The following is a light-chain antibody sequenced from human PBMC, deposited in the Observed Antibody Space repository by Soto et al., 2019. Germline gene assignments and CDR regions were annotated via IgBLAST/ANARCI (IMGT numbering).Light chain of an antibody. J-gene: IGKJ1*01. CDR1: QSVTSSH. CDR3: QQYGSSRT. Sequence: EIVLTQSPGTLSLSPGERATLSCRASQSVTSSHLAWYQQKPGQAPILLVYGASSRAAGIPDRFSGSGSGTDFTLTISRLEAEDFAVYYCQQYGSSRTFGQGTKVDIK. V-gene: IGKV3-20*01. CDR2: GAS.